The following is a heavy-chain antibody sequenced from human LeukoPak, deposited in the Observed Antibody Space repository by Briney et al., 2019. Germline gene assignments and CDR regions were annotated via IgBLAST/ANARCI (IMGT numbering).Heavy chain of an antibody. CDR1: GGSFSGYY. CDR2: INHSGSI. V-gene: IGHV4-34*01. Sequence: SETLSLTCAVYGGSFSGYYWSWIRQPPGKGLEWIGEINHSGSINYNPSLKSRVTISVDTSKNQFSLKLSSVTAADTAVYYCARGPRLWFGELSKYYFDYWGQGTLVTVSS. J-gene: IGHJ4*02. CDR3: ARGPRLWFGELSKYYFDY. D-gene: IGHD3-10*01.